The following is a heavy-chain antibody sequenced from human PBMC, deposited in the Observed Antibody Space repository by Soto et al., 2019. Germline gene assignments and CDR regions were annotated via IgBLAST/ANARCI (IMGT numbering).Heavy chain of an antibody. CDR1: GFTFSSYA. V-gene: IGHV3-23*01. CDR3: AKDRGIAAAGTILDV. J-gene: IGHJ6*02. CDR2: ISGSGGGT. Sequence: GGSLRLSCAASGFTFSSYAMSWVRQAPGKGLEWVSAISGSGGGTYYADSVKGRFTISRDNSKNTLYLQMNSLRAEDTAVYYCAKDRGIAAAGTILDVWGQGTTVTVSS. D-gene: IGHD6-13*01.